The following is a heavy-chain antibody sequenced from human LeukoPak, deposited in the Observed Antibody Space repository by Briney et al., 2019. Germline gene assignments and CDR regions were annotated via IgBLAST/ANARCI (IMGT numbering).Heavy chain of an antibody. CDR2: IYYSGST. CDR3: ARDGLHYYDSSGYYYSLGAFDI. J-gene: IGHJ3*02. V-gene: IGHV4-38-2*02. CDR1: GYSISSGYY. D-gene: IGHD3-22*01. Sequence: SETLSLTCIVSGYSISSGYYWGWIRQPPGKGLEWIGSIYYSGSTYYNPSLKSRVTISVDTSKNQFSLKLSSVTAADTAVYYCARDGLHYYDSSGYYYSLGAFDIWGQGTMVTVSS.